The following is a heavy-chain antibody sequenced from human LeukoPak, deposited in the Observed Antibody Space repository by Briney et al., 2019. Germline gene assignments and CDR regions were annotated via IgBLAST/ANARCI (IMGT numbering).Heavy chain of an antibody. V-gene: IGHV3-15*01. D-gene: IGHD2-2*01. Sequence: GGSLRLSCAASGFTFSNAWMSWVRQAPGKGLEWVGRIKSKTDGGTTDYAAPVKGRFTISRDDSKNTLYLQMNSLKTEDTAVYYCTTLTQSEPAAQLGNDYWGQGTLVTVSS. J-gene: IGHJ4*02. CDR2: IKSKTDGGTT. CDR3: TTLTQSEPAAQLGNDY. CDR1: GFTFSNAW.